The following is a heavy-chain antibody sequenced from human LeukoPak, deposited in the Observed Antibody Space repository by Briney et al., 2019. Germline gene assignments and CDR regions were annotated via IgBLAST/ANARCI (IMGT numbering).Heavy chain of an antibody. Sequence: PSGTLSLTCAVSGGSISSSNWWSWVRQPPGKGLEWIGEIYHSGSTNYNPSLKSRVTISVDKSENQFSLKLSSVTAADTAVYYCARVSSSSGLGAFDIWGQGTMVTVSS. CDR2: IYHSGST. V-gene: IGHV4-4*02. J-gene: IGHJ3*02. CDR3: ARVSSSSGLGAFDI. D-gene: IGHD6-6*01. CDR1: GGSISSSNW.